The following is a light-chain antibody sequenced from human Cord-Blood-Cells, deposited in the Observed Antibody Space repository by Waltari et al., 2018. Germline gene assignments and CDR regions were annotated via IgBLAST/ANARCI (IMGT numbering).Light chain of an antibody. V-gene: IGLV10-54*01. Sequence: QAGLTQPPSASKGLRQTATLTCTGNSNNVGNQGAAWLQQHQGHPPKLLSYRNNNRTSGISGILSAPRSGNTASLTITGLQPEDEAEYYCSAWDSSLSAWVVGGGTKLTVL. CDR1: SNNVGNQG. J-gene: IGLJ3*02. CDR2: RNN. CDR3: SAWDSSLSAWV.